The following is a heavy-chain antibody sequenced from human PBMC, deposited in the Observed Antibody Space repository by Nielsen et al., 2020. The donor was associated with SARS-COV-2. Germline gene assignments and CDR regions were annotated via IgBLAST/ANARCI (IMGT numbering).Heavy chain of an antibody. Sequence: ESLKISCAASGFTFSDHYMTWIRQTPGKGLEWISYITNTGAEYYADSVKGRFTISRDISNNTVYLQMSNLGAEDTAVYYCAREGLLGATTGFDYWGQGTLVTVSS. D-gene: IGHD1-26*01. CDR2: ITNTGAE. CDR1: GFTFSDHY. V-gene: IGHV3-69-1*01. CDR3: AREGLLGATTGFDY. J-gene: IGHJ4*02.